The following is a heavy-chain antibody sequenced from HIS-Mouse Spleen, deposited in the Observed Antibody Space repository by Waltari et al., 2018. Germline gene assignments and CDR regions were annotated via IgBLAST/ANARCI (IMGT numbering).Heavy chain of an antibody. Sequence: QLQLQESGPGLVKPSATLSLTCTVSGGSISRSSYYWGWIRQPPGKGLEWIGSIYYSGSTYYNPSLKSRVTISVDTAENQFSLKLSSVTAADTAVYYCAREIPYSSSWYDWYFDLWGRGTLVTVSS. V-gene: IGHV4-39*07. J-gene: IGHJ2*01. CDR1: GGSISRSSYY. CDR2: IYYSGST. D-gene: IGHD6-13*01. CDR3: AREIPYSSSWYDWYFDL.